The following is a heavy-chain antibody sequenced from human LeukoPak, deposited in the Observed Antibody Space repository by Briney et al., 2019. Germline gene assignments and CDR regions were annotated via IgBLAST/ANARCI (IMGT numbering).Heavy chain of an antibody. CDR1: GFTFSNSA. D-gene: IGHD5-18*01. V-gene: IGHV3-23*01. CDR3: AKDKRIQLWLLNY. CDR2: VSDSGGST. Sequence: PGGSLRLSCAASGFTFSNSAINWVRQAPGKGLEWVSFVSDSGGSTYYADSVKGRFTISRDNSKNTLNLQMNSLRAEDTAVYYCAKDKRIQLWLLNYWGQGTLVTVSS. J-gene: IGHJ4*02.